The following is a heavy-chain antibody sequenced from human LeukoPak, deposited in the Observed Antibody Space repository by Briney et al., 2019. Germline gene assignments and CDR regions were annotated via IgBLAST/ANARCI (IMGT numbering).Heavy chain of an antibody. CDR2: IKQDGSEE. J-gene: IGHJ6*02. V-gene: IGHV3-7*05. D-gene: IGHD6-6*01. CDR1: GFTFSSYW. CDR3: ARDPYSSTWSYGMDV. Sequence: GGSLRLSCAASGFTFSSYWMSWVRQAPGKGLEWVANIKQDGSEEVYVDSVKGRFTISRDNAKNSLFLQMNTLRAEDTAVYYCARDPYSSTWSYGMDVGGQGTTVTVSS.